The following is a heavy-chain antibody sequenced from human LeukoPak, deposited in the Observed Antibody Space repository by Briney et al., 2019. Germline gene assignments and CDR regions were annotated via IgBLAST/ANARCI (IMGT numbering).Heavy chain of an antibody. Sequence: SETLSLTCGVSGGSITNTNWWRWVRQPPGQGLEWIGEISLTGLTHYNPSLVCRVTVSLDQSKTKLSLTFTSVTAADTAVYFCSRENGAFSPFGYWGQGILV. CDR1: GGSITNTNW. D-gene: IGHD3-16*01. CDR3: SRENGAFSPFGY. V-gene: IGHV4/OR15-8*02. CDR2: ISLTGLT. J-gene: IGHJ4*02.